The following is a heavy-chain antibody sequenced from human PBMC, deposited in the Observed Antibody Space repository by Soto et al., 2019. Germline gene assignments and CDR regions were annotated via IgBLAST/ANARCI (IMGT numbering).Heavy chain of an antibody. V-gene: IGHV2-70*01. Sequence: GPTLENPTQSPTLTCPCSGFSRSTSGMCVSWIRQPPGKALEWLALIDWDDDKYYSTSLKTRLTISKDTSKNQVVLTMTNMDPVDTATYYCARSLSGSSPDYFYGMDVGG. CDR1: GFSRSTSGMC. CDR3: ARSLSGSSPDYFYGMDV. D-gene: IGHD1-26*01. J-gene: IGHJ6*01. CDR2: IDWDDDK.